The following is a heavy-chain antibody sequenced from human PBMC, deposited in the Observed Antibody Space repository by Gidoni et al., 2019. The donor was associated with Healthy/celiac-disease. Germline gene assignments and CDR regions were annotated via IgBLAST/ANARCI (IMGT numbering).Heavy chain of an antibody. V-gene: IGHV1-46*01. D-gene: IGHD3-3*01. CDR1: GYTFTSSY. Sequence: QVQLVQSGAEVKKPGASVKVSCKASGYTFTSSYMPWLRQAPGQGLEWMGIINPSGGSTSYAQKFQGRVTMTRDTSTSTVYMELSSLRSEDTAVYYCARGTPYYDFWTVLDYWGQGTLVTVSS. CDR2: INPSGGST. J-gene: IGHJ4*02. CDR3: ARGTPYYDFWTVLDY.